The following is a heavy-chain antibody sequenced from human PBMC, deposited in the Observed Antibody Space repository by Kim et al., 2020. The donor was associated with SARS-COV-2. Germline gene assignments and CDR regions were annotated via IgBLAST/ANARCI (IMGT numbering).Heavy chain of an antibody. CDR1: GESFSGYY. V-gene: IGHV4-34*01. Sequence: SDTLSLTCTVYGESFSGYYWSWIRQSPGMGLQWIGEINYGGTTDYNPSVKSRTTISVDTSKNQFSLKMTSMTTADTAVYYCARGRSALSYWLGAGGGFD. D-gene: IGHD2-8*02. J-gene: IGHJ4*01. CDR3: ARGRSALSYWLGAGGGFD. CDR2: INYGGTT.